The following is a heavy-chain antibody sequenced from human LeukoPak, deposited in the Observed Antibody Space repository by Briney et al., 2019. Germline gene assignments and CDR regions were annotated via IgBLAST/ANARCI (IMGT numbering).Heavy chain of an antibody. V-gene: IGHV1-18*04. Sequence: VASVKVSCKASGYTFTSYGISWVRQAPGQGLEWMGWISAYNGNTNNAQKLQGRVTMTTDTSTSTAYMELRSRRSDDTAVYYWARVKAVLRYFDWSTPGGWFDPWGQGTLVTVSS. CDR3: ARVKAVLRYFDWSTPGGWFDP. J-gene: IGHJ5*02. CDR2: ISAYNGNT. CDR1: GYTFTSYG. D-gene: IGHD3-9*01.